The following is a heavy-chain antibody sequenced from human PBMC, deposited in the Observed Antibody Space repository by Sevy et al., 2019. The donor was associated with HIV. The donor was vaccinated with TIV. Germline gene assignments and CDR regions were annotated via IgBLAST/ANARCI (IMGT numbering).Heavy chain of an antibody. D-gene: IGHD3-9*01. J-gene: IGHJ3*02. CDR3: ARSLRYFGFIDI. CDR2: IYYSGST. V-gene: IGHV4-59*01. CDR1: GGSMSDDY. Sequence: SETLSLTCIVSGGSMSDDYYSWIRQPPGKGLEWVGNIYYSGSTNYSPSLKSRVTISINKSKKQFALKQRSVTAADTAVYYCARSLRYFGFIDIWGQGTMVTVSS.